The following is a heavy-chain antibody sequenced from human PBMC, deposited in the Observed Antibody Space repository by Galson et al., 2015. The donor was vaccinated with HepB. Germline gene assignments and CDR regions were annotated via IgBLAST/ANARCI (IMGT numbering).Heavy chain of an antibody. CDR1: GYTFTGYY. CDR2: INPNSGGT. D-gene: IGHD4-17*01. CDR3: ARAFHYGDYKARYLDW. J-gene: IGHJ4*02. V-gene: IGHV1-2*04. Sequence: SVKVSCKASGYTFTGYYMHWVRQAPGQGLEWMGWINPNSGGTNYAQKFQGWVTMTRDTSISTAYMELSRLRSDDTAVYYCARAFHYGDYKARYLDWWGQGTLVTVSS.